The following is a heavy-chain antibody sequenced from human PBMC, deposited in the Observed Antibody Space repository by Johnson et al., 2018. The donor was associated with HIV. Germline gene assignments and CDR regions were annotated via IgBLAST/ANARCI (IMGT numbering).Heavy chain of an antibody. D-gene: IGHD3-16*02. CDR2: ISFDGKNK. V-gene: IGHV3-30*03. Sequence: QVQLVESGGGLVQPGGSLRLSCAASGFTFSSYWMTWVRQAPGKGLEWVAVISFDGKNKFYADSVKGRFTISRDNSKNTLYLQMNSLRAEDTAVYFCARGPIADDAFDIWGQGTMVTVSS. CDR3: ARGPIADDAFDI. J-gene: IGHJ3*02. CDR1: GFTFSSYW.